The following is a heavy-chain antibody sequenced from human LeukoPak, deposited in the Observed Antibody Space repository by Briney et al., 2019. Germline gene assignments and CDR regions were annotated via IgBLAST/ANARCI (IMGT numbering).Heavy chain of an antibody. V-gene: IGHV1-69*01. J-gene: IGHJ4*02. CDR1: GGTFSSYA. CDR3: ARGTYYYDSSGYLNY. Sequence: ASVKVSCKASGGTFSSYAISWVRQAPGQGLEWMRGIIPIFGTANYAQKFQGRVTITADESTSTAYMELSSLRSEDTAVYYCARGTYYYDSSGYLNYWGQGTLVTVSS. D-gene: IGHD3-22*01. CDR2: IIPIFGTA.